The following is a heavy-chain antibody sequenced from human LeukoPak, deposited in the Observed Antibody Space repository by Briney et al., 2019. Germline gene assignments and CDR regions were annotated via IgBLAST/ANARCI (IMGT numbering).Heavy chain of an antibody. CDR2: IIRDGSST. D-gene: IGHD3-16*02. Sequence: PGGSLRLSCAACGFTFRSYWMHWARHAPGKGGVWVLCIIRDGSSTIYAHSVKGRFTISRDNAKNPLYVQMDSRRDGHTAVYYCVTKRGSSYLFDYWGQGTLVTVSS. J-gene: IGHJ4*02. CDR1: GFTFRSYW. V-gene: IGHV3-74*01. CDR3: VTKRGSSYLFDY.